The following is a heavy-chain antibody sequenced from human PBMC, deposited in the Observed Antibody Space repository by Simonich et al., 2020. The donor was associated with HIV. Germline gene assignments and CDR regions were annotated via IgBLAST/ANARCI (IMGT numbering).Heavy chain of an antibody. V-gene: IGHV1-18*01. CDR1: GYPFTNCF. CDR2: INPYNLNT. D-gene: IGHD1-7*01. Sequence: QVQLVQSGAEVKKPGASVTVSCKASGYPFTNCFITWGRQAPGQGLEWMGWINPYNLNTNYAQKPQELQGRVTMTTDTSTSTVYMELRSLTSDDTAVYYCARGTRFDYWGQGTLVIVSS. J-gene: IGHJ4*02. CDR3: ARGTRFDY.